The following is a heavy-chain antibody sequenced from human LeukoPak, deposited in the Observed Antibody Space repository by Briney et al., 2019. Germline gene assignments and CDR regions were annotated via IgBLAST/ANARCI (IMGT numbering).Heavy chain of an antibody. Sequence: SETLSLTCAVYGGSFSGYYWSWIRQPPGKGLEWIGEINHSGSTNYNPSLKSRVTISVDTSKNQFSLKLSSVTAEDTAVYFCARFWYDSNGLLRAFDYWGQGTLVTVSS. CDR3: ARFWYDSNGLLRAFDY. D-gene: IGHD3-22*01. J-gene: IGHJ4*02. V-gene: IGHV4-34*01. CDR2: INHSGST. CDR1: GGSFSGYY.